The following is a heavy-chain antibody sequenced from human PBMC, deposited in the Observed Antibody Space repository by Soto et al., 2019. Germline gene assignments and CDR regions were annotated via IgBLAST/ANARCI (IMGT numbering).Heavy chain of an antibody. V-gene: IGHV1-69*06. CDR1: GGTFSSYA. J-gene: IGHJ5*02. CDR2: IIPIFGTA. D-gene: IGHD1-7*01. Sequence: QVQLVQSGAEVKKPGSSVKVSCKASGGTFSSYAISWVRQAPGQGLEWMGGIIPIFGTANYAQKFQGRVTITADKSTSTAYMGLSSLRSEDTAVYYCARDRITGTTLWFDPWGQGTLVTVSS. CDR3: ARDRITGTTLWFDP.